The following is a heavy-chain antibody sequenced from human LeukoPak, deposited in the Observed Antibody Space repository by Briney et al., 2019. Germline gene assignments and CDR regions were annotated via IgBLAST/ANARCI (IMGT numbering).Heavy chain of an antibody. CDR2: IGHDGGNE. CDR1: GFTFTTYG. Sequence: GGSLRLSCLASGFTFTTYGIHWVRQAPGKGLEWVTFIGHDGGNEQYAASVRNRFTISRDQSKNTVYLQMNSLSPEDTAVYYCAKDRFYDLDYWGQGTLVTVSS. D-gene: IGHD3-3*01. J-gene: IGHJ4*02. V-gene: IGHV3-30*02. CDR3: AKDRFYDLDY.